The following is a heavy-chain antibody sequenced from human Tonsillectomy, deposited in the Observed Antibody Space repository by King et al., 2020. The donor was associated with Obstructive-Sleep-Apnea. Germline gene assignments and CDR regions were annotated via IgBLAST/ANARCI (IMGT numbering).Heavy chain of an antibody. D-gene: IGHD1-26*01. CDR3: AREGATTSYFDY. J-gene: IGHJ4*02. V-gene: IGHV3-7*01. CDR2: IKQDGSEK. Sequence: VQLVESGGGLVQPVGSLRLYCAVSGFTFSSYWMSLVRQAPGKGLEWVANIKQDGSEKYYVDSVKGRFTISRDNAKNSLYLQMNSLRAEDTAVYYCAREGATTSYFDYWGQGTLVTVSS. CDR1: GFTFSSYW.